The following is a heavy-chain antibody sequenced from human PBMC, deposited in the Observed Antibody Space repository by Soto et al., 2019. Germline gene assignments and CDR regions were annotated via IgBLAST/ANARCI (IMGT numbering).Heavy chain of an antibody. V-gene: IGHV4-39*01. J-gene: IGHJ4*02. CDR2: IFYSGST. CDR3: ARLNKYFDY. CDR1: GGSIRSSSYC. Sequence: SETLSLTCIVSGGSIRSSSYCWGWIRQPPGKGLEWIGSIFYSGSTYYNPSLKSRVTISVDASKNQFSLKLNSVTAADTAMYYCARLNKYFDYWGQGTLVTVSS.